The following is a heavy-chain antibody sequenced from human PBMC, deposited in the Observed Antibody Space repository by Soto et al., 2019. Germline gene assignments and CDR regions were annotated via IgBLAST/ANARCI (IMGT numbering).Heavy chain of an antibody. CDR3: ARGTYCGGDCYSDYYYYMDV. J-gene: IGHJ6*03. CDR2: IYYSGST. V-gene: IGHV4-59*01. CDR1: GGSISSYY. D-gene: IGHD2-21*01. Sequence: TSETLSLTCTVSGGSISSYYWSWIRQPPGKGLEWIGYIYYSGSTNYNPSLKSRVTISVDTSKNQFSLKLSSVTAADTAVYYCARGTYCGGDCYSDYYYYMDVWGKGTTVTVSS.